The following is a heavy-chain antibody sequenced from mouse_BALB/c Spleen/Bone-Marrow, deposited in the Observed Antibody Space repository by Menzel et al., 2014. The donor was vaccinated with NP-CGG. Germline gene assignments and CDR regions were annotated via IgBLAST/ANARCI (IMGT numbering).Heavy chain of an antibody. V-gene: IGHV5-4*02. CDR2: ISDGGSYT. Sequence: EVQLQQSGGGLVKPGGSLKLSCAASGFTFSDYYMYWVRQTSEKRLEWVATISDGGSYTYYPDSVKGRFTISRDNAKNNLYLRMSSLKSEDTAMYYCARGSSYFDYWGQGTTLTVSS. D-gene: IGHD1-1*01. J-gene: IGHJ2*01. CDR1: GFTFSDYY. CDR3: ARGSSYFDY.